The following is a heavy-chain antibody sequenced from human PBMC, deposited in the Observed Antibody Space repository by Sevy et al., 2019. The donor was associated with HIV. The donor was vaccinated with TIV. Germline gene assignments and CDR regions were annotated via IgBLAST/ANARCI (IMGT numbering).Heavy chain of an antibody. J-gene: IGHJ4*02. CDR3: ARVISSGWIDY. V-gene: IGHV4-38-2*01. D-gene: IGHD6-19*01. CDR1: GYSISSGYY. Sequence: SETLSLTCAVSGYSISSGYYWGWIRQPPGKGVEWIGSIYHSGSTYYNPSLKSRVTISVDTSKNQFSLKLSSVTAADTAVYYCARVISSGWIDYWGQGTLVTVSS. CDR2: IYHSGST.